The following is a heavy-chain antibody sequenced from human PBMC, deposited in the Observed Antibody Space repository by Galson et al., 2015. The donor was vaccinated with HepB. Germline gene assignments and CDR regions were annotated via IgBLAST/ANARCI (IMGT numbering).Heavy chain of an antibody. Sequence: SLRLSCAASGFTVSSNYMSWVRQAPGKGLEWVSVIYSGGSTYYADSVKGRFTISRDNSKNTLYLQMNSLRAEDTAVYYCARDHCSSTSCYTDAFDIWGQGTMVTVSS. D-gene: IGHD2-2*02. CDR2: IYSGGST. J-gene: IGHJ3*02. CDR3: ARDHCSSTSCYTDAFDI. CDR1: GFTVSSNY. V-gene: IGHV3-66*01.